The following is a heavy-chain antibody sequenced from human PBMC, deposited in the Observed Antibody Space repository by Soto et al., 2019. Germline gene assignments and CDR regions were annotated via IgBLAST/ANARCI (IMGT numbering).Heavy chain of an antibody. CDR1: GFTFISYS. CDR3: ARWVAARYYYYYYGMDV. J-gene: IGHJ6*02. D-gene: IGHD6-6*01. Sequence: PGGSLRLSCAASGFTFISYSMNWVRQAPGKGLEWVSSISSSSSYIYYADSVKGRFTISRDNAKNSLYLQMNSLRAEDTAVYYCARWVAARYYYYYYGMDVWGQGTTVTVSS. CDR2: ISSSSSYI. V-gene: IGHV3-21*01.